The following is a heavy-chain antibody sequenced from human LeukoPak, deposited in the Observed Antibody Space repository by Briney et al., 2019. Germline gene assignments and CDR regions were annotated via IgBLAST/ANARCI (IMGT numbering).Heavy chain of an antibody. CDR3: ARYEPGPLNWYFDL. J-gene: IGHJ2*01. CDR2: IYYSGST. Sequence: PSETLSLTCTVSGGSISSSSYYWGWIRQPPGKGLEWIGSIYYSGSTYYNPSLKSRVTISVDTSKNQFSLKLSSVTAADTAVYYCARYEPGPLNWYFDLWGRGTLVTVSS. V-gene: IGHV4-39*01. D-gene: IGHD3-16*01. CDR1: GGSISSSSYY.